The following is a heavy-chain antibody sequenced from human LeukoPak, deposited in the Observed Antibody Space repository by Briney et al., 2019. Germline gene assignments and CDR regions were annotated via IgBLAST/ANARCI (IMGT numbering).Heavy chain of an antibody. CDR3: ARSQIWVYDYVRGSPQPTFDY. Sequence: SETLSLTCTVSGGSISSYYWSWIRQPPGKGLEWIGYIYYSGSTNYNPSLKSRVTISINTSKNQFSLKLTSVTAADTAVYYCARSQIWVYDYVRGSPQPTFDYWGQGTLVTVSS. V-gene: IGHV4-59*08. CDR1: GGSISSYY. CDR2: IYYSGST. D-gene: IGHD3-16*01. J-gene: IGHJ4*02.